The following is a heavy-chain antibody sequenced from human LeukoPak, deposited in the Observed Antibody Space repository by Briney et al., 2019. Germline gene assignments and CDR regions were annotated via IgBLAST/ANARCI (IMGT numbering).Heavy chain of an antibody. D-gene: IGHD3-10*01. CDR2: ISSSSSTI. V-gene: IGHV3-48*04. J-gene: IGHJ3*02. Sequence: GGSLRLSCAASGFTFSNYAMSWVRQAPGKGLEWVSYISSSSSTIYYADSVKGRFTISRDNAKNSLYLQMNSLRAEDTAVYYCAKSTFGDKDAFDIWGQGTMVTVSS. CDR3: AKSTFGDKDAFDI. CDR1: GFTFSNYA.